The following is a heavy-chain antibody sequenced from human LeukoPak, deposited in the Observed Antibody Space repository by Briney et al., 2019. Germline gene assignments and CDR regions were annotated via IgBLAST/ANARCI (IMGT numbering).Heavy chain of an antibody. CDR1: GFTFSSYG. V-gene: IGHV3-23*01. D-gene: IGHD2-15*01. Sequence: QPGGSLRLSCAASGFTFSSYGMSWVRQAPGKGLEWVSAISGSGGSAYYADSVKGRFTISRDNSKNTLYLQMNSLRAEDTAVYYCAKIHCSGGSCYSFKGLEWLYYYYYYMDVWGKGTTVTISS. J-gene: IGHJ6*03. CDR3: AKIHCSGGSCYSFKGLEWLYYYYYYMDV. CDR2: ISGSGGSA.